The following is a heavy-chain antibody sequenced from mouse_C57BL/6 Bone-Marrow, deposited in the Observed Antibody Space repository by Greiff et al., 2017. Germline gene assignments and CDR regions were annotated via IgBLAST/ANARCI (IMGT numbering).Heavy chain of an antibody. J-gene: IGHJ1*03. Sequence: QVQLQQSGAELARPGASVKMSCKASGYTFTSYTMHWVKQRPGQGLEWIGYINPSSGYTKYNQKFKDKATLTADKSSSTAYMQLSSLTSEDSAVYYCAGLLSPRYFDVWGTGTTVTVSS. V-gene: IGHV1-4*01. CDR1: GYTFTSYT. CDR3: AGLLSPRYFDV. D-gene: IGHD3-1*01. CDR2: INPSSGYT.